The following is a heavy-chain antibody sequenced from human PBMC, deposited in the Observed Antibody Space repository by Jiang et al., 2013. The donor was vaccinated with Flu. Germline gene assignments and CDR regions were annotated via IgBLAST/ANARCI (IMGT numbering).Heavy chain of an antibody. V-gene: IGHV7-4-1*02. J-gene: IGHJ4*02. CDR2: INTNTGNP. CDR3: ARDARITMVRGVIPLHY. Sequence: KASGYTFTSYAMNWVRQAPGQGLEWMGWINTNTGNPTYAQGFTGRFVFSLDTSVSTAYLQISSLKAEDTAVYYCARDARITMVRGVIPLHYWGQGTLVTVSS. CDR1: GYTFTSYA. D-gene: IGHD3-10*01.